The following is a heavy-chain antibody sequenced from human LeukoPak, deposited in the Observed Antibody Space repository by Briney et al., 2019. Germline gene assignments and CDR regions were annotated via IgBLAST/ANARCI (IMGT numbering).Heavy chain of an antibody. CDR1: GFTVSSNS. Sequence: PGGSLRLSCTVSGFTVSSNSMSWVRQAPGKGLEWVSFIYSAGSTHYSDSVKGRFTISIDNSKNTLYLQMNSLRAEDTAVYYCARGKASPDGYFDYWGQGTLVTVSS. CDR2: IYSAGST. CDR3: ARGKASPDGYFDY. D-gene: IGHD1-14*01. J-gene: IGHJ4*02. V-gene: IGHV3-53*05.